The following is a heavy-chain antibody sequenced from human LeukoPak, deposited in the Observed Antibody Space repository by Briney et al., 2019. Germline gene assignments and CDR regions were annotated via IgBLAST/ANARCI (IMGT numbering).Heavy chain of an antibody. Sequence: GGSLRLSCAVSGFTLSSYNMNWVRQAPGKGLEWVSAISGSGGSTYYADSVKGRFTISRDNSKNTLYLQMNSPRAEDTAVHYCAELGITMIGGVWGKGTTVTISS. V-gene: IGHV3-23*01. J-gene: IGHJ6*04. D-gene: IGHD3-10*02. CDR3: AELGITMIGGV. CDR2: ISGSGGST. CDR1: GFTLSSYN.